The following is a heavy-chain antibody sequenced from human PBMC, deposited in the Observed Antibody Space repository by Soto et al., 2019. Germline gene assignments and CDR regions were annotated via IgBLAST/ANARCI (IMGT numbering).Heavy chain of an antibody. J-gene: IGHJ4*02. Sequence: ASVKVSCKASGGTFSSYTISWVRQAPGQGLEWMGRIIPILGIANYAQKFQGRVTITADKSTSTAYMELSSLRSEDTAVYYCARDPNGDYYFDYWGQGALVTVSS. V-gene: IGHV1-69*04. CDR3: ARDPNGDYYFDY. CDR1: GGTFSSYT. CDR2: IIPILGIA. D-gene: IGHD4-17*01.